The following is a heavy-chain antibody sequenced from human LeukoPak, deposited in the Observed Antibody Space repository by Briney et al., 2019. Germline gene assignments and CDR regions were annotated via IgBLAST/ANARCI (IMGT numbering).Heavy chain of an antibody. V-gene: IGHV3-48*04. CDR3: ARDDGYSDY. J-gene: IGHJ4*02. CDR2: ISSSSSTI. Sequence: GGSLRLSCAASGFTFSSYSMNWVRQAPGKGLEWVSYISSSSSTIYYADSVKGRFTISRDNAKNSLYLQMNSLRAEDTAVYYCARDDGYSDYWGQGTLVTVSS. CDR1: GFTFSSYS. D-gene: IGHD6-13*01.